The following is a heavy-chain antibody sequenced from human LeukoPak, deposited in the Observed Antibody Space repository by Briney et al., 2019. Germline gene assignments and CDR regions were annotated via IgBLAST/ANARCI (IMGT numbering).Heavy chain of an antibody. CDR2: INHSGST. J-gene: IGHJ4*02. Sequence: SETLSLACAVYGGSFSGYYWSWIRQPPGKGLEWIGEINHSGSTNYNPSLKSRVTISVDTSKNQFSLKLSSVTAADTAVYYCASLSSGWYGDFDYWGQGTLVTVSS. D-gene: IGHD6-19*01. V-gene: IGHV4-34*01. CDR3: ASLSSGWYGDFDY. CDR1: GGSFSGYY.